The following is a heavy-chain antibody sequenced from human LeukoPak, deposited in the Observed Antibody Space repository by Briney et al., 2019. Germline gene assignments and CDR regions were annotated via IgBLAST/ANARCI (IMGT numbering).Heavy chain of an antibody. CDR1: GFNLSSYG. V-gene: IGHV3-30*18. CDR3: AKDSSSGSSYYFHGMEV. Sequence: GGSLRLSCTASGFNLSSYGVHWVRQAPGKGLEGVAVISYDGSNKYYGDSVKGRFTISRDNSKNTLYLQVNSVRIDDTAVYYCAKDSSSGSSYYFHGMEVWGLGTTVTVSS. CDR2: ISYDGSNK. J-gene: IGHJ6*02. D-gene: IGHD3-10*01.